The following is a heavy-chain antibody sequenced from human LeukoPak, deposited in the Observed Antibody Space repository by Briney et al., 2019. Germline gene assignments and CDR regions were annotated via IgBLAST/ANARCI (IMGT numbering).Heavy chain of an antibody. J-gene: IGHJ5*02. CDR3: ASSSGGFNWFDP. CDR1: GFTFSTYW. D-gene: IGHD3-22*01. V-gene: IGHV3-74*01. Sequence: GGSLRLSCAASGFTFSTYWMHWVRQPPGKGLVWVSRIHSDGRSTNYADSVKGRFTISRDNAKNTLFLQMNSLRAENTAVYYCASSSGGFNWFDPWGQGTLVTVSS. CDR2: IHSDGRST.